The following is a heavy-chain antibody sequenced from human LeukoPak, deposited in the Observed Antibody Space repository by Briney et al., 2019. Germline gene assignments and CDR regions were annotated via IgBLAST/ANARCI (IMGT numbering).Heavy chain of an antibody. CDR1: GGSISSYY. J-gene: IGHJ4*02. CDR3: ARRASRFGQYYFDY. CDR2: IYYSGST. V-gene: IGHV4-59*08. D-gene: IGHD3-10*01. Sequence: PSETLSLTCTVSGGSISSYYWSWIRQPPGKGLEWIGYIYYSGSTNYNPSLKSRVTISVDTSKNQFSLKPSSVTAADTAVYYCARRASRFGQYYFDYWGQGTLVTVSS.